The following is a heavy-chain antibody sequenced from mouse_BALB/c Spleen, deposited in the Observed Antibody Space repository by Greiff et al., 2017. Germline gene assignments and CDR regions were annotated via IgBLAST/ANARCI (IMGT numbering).Heavy chain of an antibody. CDR2: IFPGDGDT. J-gene: IGHJ4*01. V-gene: IGHV1-87*01. Sequence: VQLQESGAELARPGASVKLSCKASGYTFTSYWLQWVKQRPGQGLVWIGAIFPGDGDTRYTQKFKGKATLTADKSSSTAYMQLSSLASEDSAVYYCARGRNVGYAMDYWGQGTSVTVSS. CDR1: GYTFTSYW. CDR3: ARGRNVGYAMDY.